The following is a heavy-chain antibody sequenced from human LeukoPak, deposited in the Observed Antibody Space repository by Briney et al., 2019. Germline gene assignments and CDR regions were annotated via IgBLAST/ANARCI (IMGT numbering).Heavy chain of an antibody. D-gene: IGHD2-2*01. CDR1: GFTFSSYG. Sequence: GGSLRLSCAASGFTFSSYGMHWVRQAPGKGLEWVAFIRYDGSNKYYADSVKGRFTISRDNSKNTLYLQMNSPRAEDTAVYYCAKGRSYCSSTSCPIGYWGQGTLVTVSS. CDR3: AKGRSYCSSTSCPIGY. J-gene: IGHJ4*02. V-gene: IGHV3-30*02. CDR2: IRYDGSNK.